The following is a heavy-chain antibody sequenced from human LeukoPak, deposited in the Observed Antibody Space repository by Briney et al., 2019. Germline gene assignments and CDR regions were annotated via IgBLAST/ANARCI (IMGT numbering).Heavy chain of an antibody. CDR2: ISYDGSNK. D-gene: IGHD3-22*01. CDR3: AKDSSSGYYFFDY. Sequence: GGSLRLSCAASGFTFSSYGMHWVRQAPGKGLEWVAVISYDGSNKYYADSVKGRFTISRDNSKNTLYLQMNSLRAEDTAVYYCAKDSSSGYYFFDYWGQGTLVTVSS. J-gene: IGHJ4*02. V-gene: IGHV3-30*18. CDR1: GFTFSSYG.